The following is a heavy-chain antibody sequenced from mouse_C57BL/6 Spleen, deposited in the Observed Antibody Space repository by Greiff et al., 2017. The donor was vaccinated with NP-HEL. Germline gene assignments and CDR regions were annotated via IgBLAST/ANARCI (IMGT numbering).Heavy chain of an antibody. D-gene: IGHD1-1*01. Sequence: QVQLQQPGAELVKPGASVKLSCKASGYTFTSYWMQWVKQRPGQGLEWIGEIDPSDSYTNYTPKFKGKATLTVDTSSSTAYMQLSSLTSEDSAVYYGARSGVHYYGSRHWYFDVWGTGTTVTVSS. CDR2: IDPSDSYT. CDR3: ARSGVHYYGSRHWYFDV. CDR1: GYTFTSYW. V-gene: IGHV1-50*01. J-gene: IGHJ1*03.